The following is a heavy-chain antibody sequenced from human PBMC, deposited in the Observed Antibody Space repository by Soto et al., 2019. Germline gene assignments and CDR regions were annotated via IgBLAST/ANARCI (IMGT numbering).Heavy chain of an antibody. J-gene: IGHJ4*02. V-gene: IGHV1-46*01. CDR3: ARGGHVVVVTAALDY. D-gene: IGHD2-21*02. CDR1: GDTFTEYY. Sequence: QVQLMQSGAEVKKPGASVKVSCKASGDTFTEYYIHWVRQAPGQGLEWMGTVNPSGGHTTYAQHLLGRVTMTGDTATSTRYMELTSLTSEDTAVYYCARGGHVVVVTAALDYWGQGTLGTVSS. CDR2: VNPSGGHT.